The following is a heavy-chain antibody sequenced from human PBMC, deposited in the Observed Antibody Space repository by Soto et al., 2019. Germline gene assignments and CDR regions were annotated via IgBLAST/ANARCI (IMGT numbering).Heavy chain of an antibody. Sequence: SVKVSCKASGGTFSSYAISWVRQAPGQGLEWMGGIIPIFGTANYAQKFQGRVTITADESTSTAYMELSSLRSEDTAVYYCARGLRLGELSLSVFDYWGQGTLVTVSS. CDR3: ARGLRLGELSLSVFDY. V-gene: IGHV1-69*13. CDR2: IIPIFGTA. CDR1: GGTFSSYA. J-gene: IGHJ4*02. D-gene: IGHD3-16*02.